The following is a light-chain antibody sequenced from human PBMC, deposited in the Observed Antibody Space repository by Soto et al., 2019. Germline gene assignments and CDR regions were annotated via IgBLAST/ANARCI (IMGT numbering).Light chain of an antibody. V-gene: IGLV2-14*01. J-gene: IGLJ2*01. CDR1: SSDVGAFKY. Sequence: QSALTQPASVSGSPGQSITISCTGTSSDVGAFKYVSWYQQHPGKAPKLLIYEVSNRPSGVSNRFSGSKSANTASLTISGLQAEDEADYYCSSYTTTSSVVFGGGTKLT. CDR3: SSYTTTSSVV. CDR2: EVS.